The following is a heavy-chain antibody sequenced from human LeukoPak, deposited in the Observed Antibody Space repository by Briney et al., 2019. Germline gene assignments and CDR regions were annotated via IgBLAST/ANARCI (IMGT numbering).Heavy chain of an antibody. CDR1: GGSFSGYY. CDR3: ARLFGELSFDY. CDR2: INHSGST. Sequence: ASETLSLTCAVYGGSFSGYYWSWIRQPPGKGLEWIGEINHSGSTNYNPSLKSRVTISVDTSKNQFSLKLSSVTAADTAVYYCARLFGELSFDYWGQGTLVTVSS. D-gene: IGHD3-10*01. V-gene: IGHV4-34*01. J-gene: IGHJ4*02.